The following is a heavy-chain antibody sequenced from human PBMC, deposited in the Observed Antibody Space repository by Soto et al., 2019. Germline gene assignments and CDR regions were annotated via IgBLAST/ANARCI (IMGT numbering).Heavy chain of an antibody. V-gene: IGHV4-34*01. D-gene: IGHD2-15*01. CDR3: ARYCSGGSCYGWFDP. CDR2: INHSGST. J-gene: IGHJ5*02. CDR1: GGSFSGYY. Sequence: QVQLQQWGAGLLKPSETLSLTCAVYGGSFSGYYWSWIRQPPGKGLEWIGEINHSGSTNYNPSLKSRVNISVDTYKNQFSLKLSSVTAADTAVYYCARYCSGGSCYGWFDPWGQGTLVTVS.